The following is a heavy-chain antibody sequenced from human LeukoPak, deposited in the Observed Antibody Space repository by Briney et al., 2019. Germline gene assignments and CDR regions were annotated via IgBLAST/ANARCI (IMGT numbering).Heavy chain of an antibody. CDR3: ARVAHGRYYDSSGYLTPYFDY. D-gene: IGHD3-22*01. V-gene: IGHV1-18*01. CDR1: GYTFTSYG. CDR2: ISAYNGNT. J-gene: IGHJ4*02. Sequence: ASVKVSCKASGYTFTSYGISWVRRAPGQGLEWMGWISAYNGNTNYAQKLQGRVTMTTDTSTSTAYMELGSLRSDDTAVYYCARVAHGRYYDSSGYLTPYFDYWGQGTLVTVSS.